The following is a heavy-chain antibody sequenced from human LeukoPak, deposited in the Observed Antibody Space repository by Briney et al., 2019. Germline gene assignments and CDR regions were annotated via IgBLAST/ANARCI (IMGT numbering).Heavy chain of an antibody. CDR2: ISGDGAIT. J-gene: IGHJ4*02. D-gene: IGHD5-24*01. Sequence: GGSLRLSCASSGFTFDDYTMHWVRQAPGKGLEWVSLISGDGAITYYADSVKGRFTISRDNSKNSLYLQMNSLRTEDTALYYCAKAMRGGYTSLGYWGQGTLVTVSS. CDR3: AKAMRGGYTSLGY. CDR1: GFTFDDYT. V-gene: IGHV3-43*01.